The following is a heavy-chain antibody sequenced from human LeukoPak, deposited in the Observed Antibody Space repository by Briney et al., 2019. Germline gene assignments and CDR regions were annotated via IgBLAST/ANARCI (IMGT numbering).Heavy chain of an antibody. CDR3: VKPTNYDYVWGSYRSQDAFDI. CDR1: GFTVSSNY. J-gene: IGHJ3*02. V-gene: IGHV3-53*01. CDR2: IYSGGST. Sequence: GGSLRLSCAASGFTVSSNYMSWVRQAPGKGLEWVSVIYSGGSTYYADSVKGRFTISRDNSKNTLYLQMNSLRAEDTAVYYCVKPTNYDYVWGSYRSQDAFDIWGQGTMVTVSS. D-gene: IGHD3-16*02.